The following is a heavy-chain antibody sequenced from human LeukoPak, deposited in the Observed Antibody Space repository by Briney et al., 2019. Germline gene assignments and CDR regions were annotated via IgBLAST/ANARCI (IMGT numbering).Heavy chain of an antibody. D-gene: IGHD6-19*01. CDR1: GGSISSYY. Sequence: PSETLSLTCTVSGGSISSYYWSWIRQPPGKGPEWIGYIYYSGSTNYNPSLKSRVTISVDTSKNQFSLKLSSVTAADTAVYYCAREKWLVAAFDYWGQGTLVTVSS. CDR3: AREKWLVAAFDY. CDR2: IYYSGST. J-gene: IGHJ4*02. V-gene: IGHV4-59*01.